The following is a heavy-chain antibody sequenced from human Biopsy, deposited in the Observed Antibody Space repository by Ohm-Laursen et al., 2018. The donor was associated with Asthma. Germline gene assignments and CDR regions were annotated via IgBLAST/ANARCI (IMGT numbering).Heavy chain of an antibody. CDR2: GNTGKGDT. J-gene: IGHJ3*01. CDR1: GYNFISFA. CDR3: ARTYYDFLTGQVKDVFGV. D-gene: IGHD3-9*01. Sequence: ASVKVSCKASGYNFISFAIHWVRQAPGQRLEWMGWGNTGKGDTKYSQKFQGRVTITRDTSASTAYMELRSLRSEDTTTYYRARTYYDFLTGQVKDVFGVWGQGTMVTVSS. V-gene: IGHV1-3*04.